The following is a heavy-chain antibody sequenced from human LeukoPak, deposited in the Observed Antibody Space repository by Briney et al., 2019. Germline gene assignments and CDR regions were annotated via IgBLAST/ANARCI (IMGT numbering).Heavy chain of an antibody. J-gene: IGHJ5*02. CDR2: INPNSGGT. V-gene: IGHV1-2*02. Sequence: ASVKVSCKASGYTFTGYYMHRVRQAPGQGLEWMGWINPNSGGTNYAQKFQGRVTMTRDTSISTAYMELSRLRSDDTAVYYCARGRLRGTIFGVVISSEGWFDPWGQGTLVTVSS. D-gene: IGHD3-3*01. CDR3: ARGRLRGTIFGVVISSEGWFDP. CDR1: GYTFTGYY.